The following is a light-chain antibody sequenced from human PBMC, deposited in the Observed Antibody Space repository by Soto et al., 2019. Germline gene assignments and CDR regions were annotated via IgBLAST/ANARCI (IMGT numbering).Light chain of an antibody. CDR2: AAS. J-gene: IGKJ5*01. CDR1: QSSSSY. CDR3: QQSYSTSIT. Sequence: DIQMTQSPSSLSASVGDRVTITCRASQSSSSYLNWYQQKPGKAPKLLIYAASSLQSGVPSRFSGSGSGTDFTLTISSLQPEDFETYYCQQSYSTSITFGQGTRLEIK. V-gene: IGKV1-39*01.